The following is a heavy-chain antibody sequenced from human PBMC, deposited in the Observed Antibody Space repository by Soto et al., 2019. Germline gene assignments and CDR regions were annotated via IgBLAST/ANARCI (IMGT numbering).Heavy chain of an antibody. V-gene: IGHV4-59*01. CDR1: GGSISSYY. D-gene: IGHD3-10*01. Sequence: QVQLQESGPGLVKPSETLSLTCTVSGGSISSYYWSWIRQPPGKGLEWIGYIYYSGSTNYNPSLKSRVTISVDTSKNQFSLKLSSVTAADTAVYYCARGTATPPGYYYGSGRQAWFDPWGQGTLVTVSS. J-gene: IGHJ5*02. CDR2: IYYSGST. CDR3: ARGTATPPGYYYGSGRQAWFDP.